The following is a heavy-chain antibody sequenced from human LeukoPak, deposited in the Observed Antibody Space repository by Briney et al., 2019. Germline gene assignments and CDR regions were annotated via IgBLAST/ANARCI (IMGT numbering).Heavy chain of an antibody. Sequence: ASVKVSCKASGYTFTSYYMHWVRQAPGQGLEWMGIINPSGGSTSYAQKFQGRVTMTRNTSISTAYMELSSLRSEDTAVYYCARGRMSLWFGESWFDPWGQGTLVTVSS. D-gene: IGHD3-10*01. CDR2: INPSGGST. CDR3: ARGRMSLWFGESWFDP. CDR1: GYTFTSYY. V-gene: IGHV1-46*01. J-gene: IGHJ5*02.